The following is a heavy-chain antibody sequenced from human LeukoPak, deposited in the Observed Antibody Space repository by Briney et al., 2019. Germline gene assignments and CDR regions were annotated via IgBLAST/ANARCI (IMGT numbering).Heavy chain of an antibody. Sequence: NAGGSLRLSCAASGFAFSNAWMNWVRQTPGKGLEWVGRIKSKTDGGAIDYAAPVKGRFTISRDDSKNTLYLQMNSLTTEDTAIYHCTASLYSGRYFDYWGQGTLVTVSS. CDR1: GFAFSNAW. CDR2: IKSKTDGGAI. V-gene: IGHV3-15*01. D-gene: IGHD1-26*01. J-gene: IGHJ4*02. CDR3: TASLYSGRYFDY.